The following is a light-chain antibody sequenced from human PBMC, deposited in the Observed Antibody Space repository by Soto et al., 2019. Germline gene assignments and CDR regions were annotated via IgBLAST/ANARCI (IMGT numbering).Light chain of an antibody. CDR2: EVS. CDR3: SSYAGNNNVV. Sequence: QFALTQPPSASGSPGQSVTISCTGTSSDVGDYKFVSWYQQHPGKAPKLLIYEVSRRPSGVPDRFSGSKSGNTASLTVSGLQAEDEADYYCSSYAGNNNVVLGGGTKLTVL. J-gene: IGLJ2*01. CDR1: SSDVGDYKF. V-gene: IGLV2-8*01.